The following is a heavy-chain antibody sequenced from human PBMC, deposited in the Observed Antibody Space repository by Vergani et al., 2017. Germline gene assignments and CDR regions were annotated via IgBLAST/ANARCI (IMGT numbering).Heavy chain of an antibody. CDR3: ARAEGLRLGEPSHLDY. V-gene: IGHV3-33*01. Sequence: QVQLVESGGGVVQPGRSLRLSCAASGFTFSSYGMHWVRQAPGKGLECVAVIWYDGSNKYYADSVKGRFTISRDNSKNTLYLQMNSLRAEDTAVYYCARAEGLRLGEPSHLDYWGQGTLVTVSS. D-gene: IGHD3-16*01. J-gene: IGHJ4*02. CDR2: IWYDGSNK. CDR1: GFTFSSYG.